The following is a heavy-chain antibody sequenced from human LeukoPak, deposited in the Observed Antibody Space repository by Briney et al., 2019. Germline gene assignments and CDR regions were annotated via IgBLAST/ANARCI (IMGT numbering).Heavy chain of an antibody. CDR1: GYTFTGYY. CDR3: ARSDYYDSGGYRH. V-gene: IGHV1-2*02. CDR2: INPNSGGT. D-gene: IGHD3-22*01. Sequence: ASVKVSCKASGYTFTGYYMHWVRQAPGQGLEWMGWINPNSGGTNYAQKFQGRVTMTRDTSISTAYMELSRLRSDDTAVYYCARSDYYDSGGYRHWGQGTLVTVSS. J-gene: IGHJ4*02.